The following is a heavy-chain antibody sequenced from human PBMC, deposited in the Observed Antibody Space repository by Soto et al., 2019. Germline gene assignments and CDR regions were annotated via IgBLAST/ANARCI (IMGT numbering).Heavy chain of an antibody. CDR3: ARDMIPAAISYRYYALDV. J-gene: IGHJ6*02. CDR1: GGTFSNYA. CDR2: IIPIFDTA. V-gene: IGHV1-69*01. Sequence: QVQLVQSGAEVKTPGSSVKVSCKASGGTFSNYAISWVRQAPGQGLEWMGGIIPIFDTADYAQRFQGRVTITADESTSPAYLELSSLTSGDTAVYYCARDMIPAAISYRYYALDVWGQGTTVTVSS. D-gene: IGHD2-2*01.